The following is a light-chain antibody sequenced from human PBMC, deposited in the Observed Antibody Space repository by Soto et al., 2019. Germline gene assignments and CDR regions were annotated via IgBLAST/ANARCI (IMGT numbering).Light chain of an antibody. CDR1: QAIADY. CDR3: QQSNNFPLT. CDR2: GAS. J-gene: IGKJ5*01. V-gene: IGKV1D-12*01. Sequence: DVQVTQSPSSVSASVGDRVTITCRASQAIADYVAWYQHKPGRAPRLVIHGASSLQSGVPARFSGSGSGTDFTLSISSLQSEDFATYYCQQSNNFPLTFGQGTRVDI.